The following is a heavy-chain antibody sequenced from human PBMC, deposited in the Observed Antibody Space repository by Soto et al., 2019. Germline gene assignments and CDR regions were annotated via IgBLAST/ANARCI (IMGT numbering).Heavy chain of an antibody. CDR3: ARGSAGYSSSHGLRWNDY. CDR2: INAGNGNT. Sequence: ASVKVSWKASGYTFTSYAMHWVRQAPGQRLEWMGWINAGNGNTKYSQKFQGRVTITADESTSTAYMELSSLRSEDTAVYYCARGSAGYSSSHGLRWNDYWGQGTLVTVSS. V-gene: IGHV1-3*01. D-gene: IGHD6-13*01. J-gene: IGHJ4*02. CDR1: GYTFTSYA.